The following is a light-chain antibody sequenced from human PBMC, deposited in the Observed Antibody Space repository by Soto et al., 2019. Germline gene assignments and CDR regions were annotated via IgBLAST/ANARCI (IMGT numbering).Light chain of an antibody. V-gene: IGLV2-23*01. CDR2: EGS. CDR1: SSGVGNYNL. J-gene: IGLJ2*01. CDR3: SSYAGAVV. Sequence: QSALTQPASVSGSPGQSITLSCTRTSSGVGNYNLVSWYQHRPGKAPKLIIYEGSQQPSGVSDRFSGSKSGNTASLTISGLRAEDEADYYCSSYAGAVVFGGGTKLTVL.